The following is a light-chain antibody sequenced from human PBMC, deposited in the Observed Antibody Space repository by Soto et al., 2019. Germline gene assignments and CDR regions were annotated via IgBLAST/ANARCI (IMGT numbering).Light chain of an antibody. CDR3: AAWDGSLHGYV. J-gene: IGLJ1*01. CDR1: SSNMGGNA. V-gene: IGLV1-44*01. CDR2: SDN. Sequence: QAVVTQPPSASGTPGQRVTIFCSGSSSNMGGNAVNWYQQLPGTAPKLLIYSDNQRPSGVPDRFSASKSGTSASLAISGLHSDDEADYYCAAWDGSLHGYVFGTGTKVTVL.